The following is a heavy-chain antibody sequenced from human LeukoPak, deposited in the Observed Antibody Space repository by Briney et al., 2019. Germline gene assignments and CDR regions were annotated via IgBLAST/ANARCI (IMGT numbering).Heavy chain of an antibody. V-gene: IGHV3-11*01. Sequence: GGSLRLSCAASGFTFGDYYMSWIRQAPGKGLEWVSYISSSGSTIYYADSVKGRFTISRDNAKNSLYLQTNSLRAEDTAVYYCARDLYYDSSGYVGYWGQGTLVTVSS. CDR2: ISSSGSTI. CDR3: ARDLYYDSSGYVGY. J-gene: IGHJ4*02. D-gene: IGHD3-22*01. CDR1: GFTFGDYY.